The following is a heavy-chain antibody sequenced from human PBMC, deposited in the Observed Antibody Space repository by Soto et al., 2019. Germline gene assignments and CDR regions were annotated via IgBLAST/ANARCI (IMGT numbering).Heavy chain of an antibody. CDR1: GFTFSSYA. V-gene: IGHV3-23*01. CDR3: AKRGSEKGYSYGYYFDY. CDR2: ISGSGGST. D-gene: IGHD5-18*01. Sequence: GGSLRLSCAASGFTFSSYAMSWVRQAPGKGLEWVSAISGSGGSTYYADSVKGRFTISRDNSKNTLYLQMNSLRAEDTAVYYCAKRGSEKGYSYGYYFDYWGQGTLVTVSS. J-gene: IGHJ4*02.